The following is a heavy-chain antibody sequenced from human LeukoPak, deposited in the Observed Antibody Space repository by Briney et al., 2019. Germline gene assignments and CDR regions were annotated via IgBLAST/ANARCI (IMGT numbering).Heavy chain of an antibody. D-gene: IGHD5-18*01. J-gene: IGHJ4*02. Sequence: GGSLRLSCAASGFTFSSYEMNWVRQAPGKGLEWVSYISSSGSTIYYADSVKGRFTVSRDNAKNTLYLQMNSLRAEDTAVYYCAKGNHRYSYGPFDYWGQGTLVTVSS. V-gene: IGHV3-48*03. CDR1: GFTFSSYE. CDR3: AKGNHRYSYGPFDY. CDR2: ISSSGSTI.